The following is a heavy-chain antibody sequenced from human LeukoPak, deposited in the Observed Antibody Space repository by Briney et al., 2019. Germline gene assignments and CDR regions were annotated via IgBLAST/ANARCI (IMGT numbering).Heavy chain of an antibody. D-gene: IGHD4-23*01. CDR3: ARDLYGGKGDY. Sequence: GGSLRLSCAASGFTFSSYWMHWVRQAPGKGLVWVSRINSDGSTTNYADSVKGRFTISRDNAKNTLYLKMNSLRAEDTAMYYCARDLYGGKGDYWGQGTLVTVSS. J-gene: IGHJ4*02. CDR2: INSDGSTT. CDR1: GFTFSSYW. V-gene: IGHV3-74*01.